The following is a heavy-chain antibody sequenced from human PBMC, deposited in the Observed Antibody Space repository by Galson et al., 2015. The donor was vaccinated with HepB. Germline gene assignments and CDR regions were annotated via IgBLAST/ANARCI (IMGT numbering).Heavy chain of an antibody. CDR3: ARRWYDSSGGSYYFDS. CDR2: INTNTGNP. CDR1: GYTFTNYA. D-gene: IGHD3-22*01. J-gene: IGHJ4*02. Sequence: SVKVSCKASGYTFTNYAMNWVRQAPGQGLEWMGWINTNTGNPTYVQGFTGRFVFSLDTSVSTAYLQISSLKTEDTAVYYCARRWYDSSGGSYYFDSWGQGTLVTVSS. V-gene: IGHV7-4-1*02.